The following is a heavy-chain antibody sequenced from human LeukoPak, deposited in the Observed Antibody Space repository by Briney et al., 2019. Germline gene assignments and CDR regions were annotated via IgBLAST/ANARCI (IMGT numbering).Heavy chain of an antibody. Sequence: PSGTLSLTCSVSGGSISSSSYYWGWIRQPPGKGLEWIGSIYYSGSTYYNPSLKSRVTISVDTSKNQFSLKLSSVTAADTAVYYCASGTYPRGQQLGLFDYWGQGTLVTVSS. D-gene: IGHD6-13*01. CDR3: ASGTYPRGQQLGLFDY. CDR1: GGSISSSSYY. V-gene: IGHV4-39*07. CDR2: IYYSGST. J-gene: IGHJ4*02.